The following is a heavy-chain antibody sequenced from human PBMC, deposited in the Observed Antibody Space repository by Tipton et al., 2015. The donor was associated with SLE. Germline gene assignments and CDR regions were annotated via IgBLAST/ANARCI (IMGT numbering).Heavy chain of an antibody. D-gene: IGHD2-8*01. CDR2: IWFDGSNK. J-gene: IGHJ3*02. V-gene: IGHV3-33*01. Sequence: FLRLSCAASGFTFSSYGMHWVRQAPGKGLEWVAVIWFDGSNKHYADSVKGRFTISRDNSKNTLYLQMNSLRAEDTAVYFCARDPLWVMVYAAAFDIWGQGTRVTVSS. CDR1: GFTFSSYG. CDR3: ARDPLWVMVYAAAFDI.